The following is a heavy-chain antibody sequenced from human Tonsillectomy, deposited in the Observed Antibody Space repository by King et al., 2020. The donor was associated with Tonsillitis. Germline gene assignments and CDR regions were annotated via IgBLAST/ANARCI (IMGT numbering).Heavy chain of an antibody. Sequence: EVQLVESGGGLVQPGRPLRLSCTSSGFTFGDYAMSWVRQAPGKGLEWLGFIRSKAYGATTEYAASVKGRFTISRDDSKSIAYLQMNSLKTEDTALYYCTRGGGSYSRFDYWGQGTLVTVSS. D-gene: IGHD1-26*01. CDR1: GFTFGDYA. CDR3: TRGGGSYSRFDY. V-gene: IGHV3-49*04. J-gene: IGHJ4*02. CDR2: IRSKAYGATT.